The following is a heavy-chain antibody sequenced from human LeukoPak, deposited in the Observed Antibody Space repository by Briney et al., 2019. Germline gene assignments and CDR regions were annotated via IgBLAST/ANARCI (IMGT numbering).Heavy chain of an antibody. D-gene: IGHD3-16*02. Sequence: PGGSLRLSWAASGFTFSSYAINWVRQAPGKGLEWIGSIYYSGSTYYNPSLKSRVTISVDTSKNQFSLKLSSVTAADTAVYYCAREQRPDMITFGGVIVDDAFDIWGQGTMVTVSS. V-gene: IGHV4-39*07. CDR1: GFTFSSYA. CDR2: IYYSGST. J-gene: IGHJ3*02. CDR3: AREQRPDMITFGGVIVDDAFDI.